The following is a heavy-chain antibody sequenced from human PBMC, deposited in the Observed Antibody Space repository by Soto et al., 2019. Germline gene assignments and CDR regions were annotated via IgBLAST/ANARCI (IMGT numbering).Heavy chain of an antibody. CDR2: ILVGGST. V-gene: IGHV3-23*01. Sequence: PGGSLRLSCAASGFTCSSYDMSWVRQAPGKGLEWVSTILVGGSTHYPDSVKGRFTISRDNSKNTVFLQMNSLTAGDTALYYCAKATATGGGAFDICGQGTMVTVSS. CDR3: AKATATGGGAFDI. D-gene: IGHD2-8*02. CDR1: GFTCSSYD. J-gene: IGHJ3*02.